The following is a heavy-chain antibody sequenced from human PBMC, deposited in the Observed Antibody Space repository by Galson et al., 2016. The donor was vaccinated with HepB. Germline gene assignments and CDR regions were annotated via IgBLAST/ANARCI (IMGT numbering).Heavy chain of an antibody. V-gene: IGHV3-33*06. CDR3: AKDRLSGASCYLDS. CDR1: GFTFSRFG. CDR2: IWYDGSNI. Sequence: SLRLSCAASGFTFSRFGMQWVRQAPGKGLEWVAVIWYDGSNIKYADSVKGRFTISRDNSKNTMYLEMISLRAEDTAVYYCAKDRLSGASCYLDSWGQGTLVTVSA. D-gene: IGHD2-15*01. J-gene: IGHJ4*02.